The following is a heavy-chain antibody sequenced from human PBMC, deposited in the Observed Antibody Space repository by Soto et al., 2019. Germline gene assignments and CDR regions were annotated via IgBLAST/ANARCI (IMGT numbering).Heavy chain of an antibody. CDR3: ARARPYTCIAAAGMVFDY. Sequence: GGSLRLSCAASGFTFSSYSMNWFRQAPGKGLEWVSSISSSSSYIYYADSVKGRFTISRDNAKNSLYLQMNSLRAEDTAVYYCARARPYTCIAAAGMVFDYWGQGTLVTVAS. D-gene: IGHD6-13*01. J-gene: IGHJ4*02. CDR1: GFTFSSYS. CDR2: ISSSSSYI. V-gene: IGHV3-21*01.